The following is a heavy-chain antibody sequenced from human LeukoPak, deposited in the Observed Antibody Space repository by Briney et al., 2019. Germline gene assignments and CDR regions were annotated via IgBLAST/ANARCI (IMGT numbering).Heavy chain of an antibody. Sequence: SGGSLRLSCAASGFTFSSYEMNWVRQAPGKGLEWVSYISSSGSTIYYADSVKGRFTISRDNAKNSLYLQMNSLRAEDTAVYYCARVMGLYRGGYDAFDIWGQGTMVTVSS. CDR3: ARVMGLYRGGYDAFDI. CDR2: ISSSGSTI. J-gene: IGHJ3*02. D-gene: IGHD2-8*01. CDR1: GFTFSSYE. V-gene: IGHV3-48*03.